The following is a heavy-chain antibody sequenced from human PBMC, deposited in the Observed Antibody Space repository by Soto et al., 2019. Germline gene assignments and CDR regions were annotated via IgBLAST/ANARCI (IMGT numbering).Heavy chain of an antibody. Sequence: QVQLVQSGAELKKPGASVKVSCKASGYTFSNYDMNWVRQATGQGPEWIGWVNPNNGDTGYAQKFQGRVTLTTDISTTTAYMALTSLRSEATAIYSCAKVSRKGSAIDFDYWGQRTLITVSS. J-gene: IGHJ4*02. CDR3: AKVSRKGSAIDFDY. D-gene: IGHD3-10*01. CDR1: GYTFSNYD. V-gene: IGHV1-8*01. CDR2: VNPNNGDT.